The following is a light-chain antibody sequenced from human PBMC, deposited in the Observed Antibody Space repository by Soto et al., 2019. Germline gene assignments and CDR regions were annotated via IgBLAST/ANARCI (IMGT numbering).Light chain of an antibody. Sequence: QSVLTQPPSVSAAPGQKVTIACSGSSSNIGNNYVSWYQQLPGTAPRLLIYDNDKRPAGIPDRFSGSKSGTSAALDITGLQTGDEADYYCGTWDSGLNSGLFGSGTKVTVL. CDR3: GTWDSGLNSGL. V-gene: IGLV1-51*01. CDR1: SSNIGNNY. J-gene: IGLJ1*01. CDR2: DND.